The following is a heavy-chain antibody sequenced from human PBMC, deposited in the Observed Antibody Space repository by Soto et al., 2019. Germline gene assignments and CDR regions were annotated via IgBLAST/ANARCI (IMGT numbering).Heavy chain of an antibody. CDR1: GYSFAGYW. CDR3: ARQIYGSDTGPNCQYYFDS. V-gene: IGHV5-10-1*01. D-gene: IGHD2-8*02. CDR2: IDPSDSQT. Sequence: GESPKISCKGSGYSFAGYWITWVRQKPGKGLEWMGRIDPSDSQTYYSPSFRGHVTISATKSITTVFLPWSSLRASDTAMYYCARQIYGSDTGPNCQYYFDSWGQGTPVTVSS. J-gene: IGHJ4*02.